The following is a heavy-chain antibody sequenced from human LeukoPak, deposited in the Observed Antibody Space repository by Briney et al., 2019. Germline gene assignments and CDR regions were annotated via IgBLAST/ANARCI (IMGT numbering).Heavy chain of an antibody. Sequence: GGSLRLSCAASGFTFSSYAMSWVRQAPGKGLEWVSSISSSSSYIYYADSVKGRFTISRDNAKNSLYLQMNSLRAEDTAVYYCARVGDSSSPWGSGFDYWGQGTLVTVSS. D-gene: IGHD6-13*01. V-gene: IGHV3-21*01. CDR3: ARVGDSSSPWGSGFDY. J-gene: IGHJ4*02. CDR1: GFTFSSYA. CDR2: ISSSSSYI.